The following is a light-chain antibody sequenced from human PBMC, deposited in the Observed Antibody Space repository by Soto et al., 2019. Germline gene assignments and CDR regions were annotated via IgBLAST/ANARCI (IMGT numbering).Light chain of an antibody. V-gene: IGKV1-5*03. J-gene: IGKJ5*01. CDR3: QQAYSFPIT. CDR1: QSISSW. Sequence: EIQMTQSPSTLSASVGDRVTITCRASQSISSWLAWYQQKPGKAPKLLIYKASSLESGVPSRVSGSGSGTDFTLSINSLKPEDFETYYCQQAYSFPITFGQGTRLEIK. CDR2: KAS.